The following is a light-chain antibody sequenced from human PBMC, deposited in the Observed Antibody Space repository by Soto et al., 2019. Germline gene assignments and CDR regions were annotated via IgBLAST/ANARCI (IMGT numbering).Light chain of an antibody. CDR1: TGAVTSGYY. CDR3: LLYYDGARV. Sequence: QAVVTQEPSLTVSHGGTVTLTCASSTGAVTSGYYPNWFQQKLGQAPTSMIYSTTNRHSWTPARFSGSLLGGKAAVTLSGVKAEEEAEYCGLLYYDGARVFGGGTKLTVL. CDR2: STT. J-gene: IGLJ2*01. V-gene: IGLV7-43*01.